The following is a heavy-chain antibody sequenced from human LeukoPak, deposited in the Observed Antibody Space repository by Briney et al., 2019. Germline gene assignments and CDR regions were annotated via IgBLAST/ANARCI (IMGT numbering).Heavy chain of an antibody. CDR2: ISWNSDNI. D-gene: IGHD5-12*01. CDR1: GSSFDDYA. J-gene: IGHJ4*02. CDR3: AINGGGDSGYGNFDY. V-gene: IGHV3-9*01. Sequence: GGSLRLSCAVSGSSFDDYAMHWVRQVPGKGLEWVSGISWNSDNIGYADSVKGRFTTSRDNAKNSLYLQMNSLRAEDTALYYCAINGGGDSGYGNFDYWGQGTLVTVSS.